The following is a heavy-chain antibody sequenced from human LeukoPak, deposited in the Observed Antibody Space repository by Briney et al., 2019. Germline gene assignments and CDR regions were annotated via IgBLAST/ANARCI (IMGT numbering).Heavy chain of an antibody. Sequence: GESLKISCKTSGYSFSTYWIAWVRQMPGKGLEWMGIIYPGDSDTRYSPSFQGQVTISADKSISTAYLQWSSLKASDTAMYYCARPTDDYGFGFWGQGTLVTVSS. CDR3: ARPTDDYGFGF. CDR2: IYPGDSDT. D-gene: IGHD4/OR15-4a*01. J-gene: IGHJ4*02. V-gene: IGHV5-51*01. CDR1: GYSFSTYW.